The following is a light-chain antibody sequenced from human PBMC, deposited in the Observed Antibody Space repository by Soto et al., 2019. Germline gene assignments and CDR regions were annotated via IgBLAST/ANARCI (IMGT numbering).Light chain of an antibody. CDR1: QSVSSD. CDR3: QQYGRSPFT. V-gene: IGKV3-20*01. Sequence: EIVMTQSPATLSVSPGERATLSCRASQSVSSDLAWYHQKPGQAPRLLIYGASTRATGIPERFSGSGSGTDFTLNISRLEPEDFAVYYCQQYGRSPFTFGPGTKVDIK. J-gene: IGKJ3*01. CDR2: GAS.